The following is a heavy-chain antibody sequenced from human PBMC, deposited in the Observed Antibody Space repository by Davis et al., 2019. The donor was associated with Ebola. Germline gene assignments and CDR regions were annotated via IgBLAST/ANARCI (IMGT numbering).Heavy chain of an antibody. V-gene: IGHV3-48*02. CDR1: GFTFSSYN. J-gene: IGHJ4*02. CDR2: ISSSSSVI. D-gene: IGHD6-13*01. CDR3: AREQQLVQDY. Sequence: GESLKISCSGPGFTFSSYNMNWVRQAPGKGLEWISYISSSSSVIYYADSVKGRFTISRDNAKNSLYLQMNSLRDDDTAVYYCAREQQLVQDYWGQGILVTVSS.